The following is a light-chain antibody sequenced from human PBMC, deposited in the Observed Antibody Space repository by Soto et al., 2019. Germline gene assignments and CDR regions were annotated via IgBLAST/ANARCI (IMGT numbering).Light chain of an antibody. CDR2: EVT. V-gene: IGLV2-8*01. J-gene: IGLJ2*01. Sequence: QSVLTQPPSASGSPGQSVTISCTGTSSDVGAYNYVSWYQQHPGKAPRLMIYEVTKRPSGVPDRFSGSKSGNTASLTVSGLQAEDEAEYYCSSYAGSNSYVVFGGGTKVTVL. CDR3: SSYAGSNSYVV. CDR1: SSDVGAYNY.